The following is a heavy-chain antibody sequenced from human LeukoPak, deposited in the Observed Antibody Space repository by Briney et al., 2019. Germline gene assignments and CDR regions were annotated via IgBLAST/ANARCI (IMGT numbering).Heavy chain of an antibody. Sequence: TGGSLRLSCAASGFTVSSNYMSWVRQAPGQGLEWVSVIYSGGSTYYADSVKGRFTISRDNSKNTLYLQMNSLRAEDTAVYYCAKREPYYYGSGSTDAFDIWGQGTMVTVSS. V-gene: IGHV3-53*01. J-gene: IGHJ3*02. CDR1: GFTVSSNY. CDR2: IYSGGST. D-gene: IGHD3-10*01. CDR3: AKREPYYYGSGSTDAFDI.